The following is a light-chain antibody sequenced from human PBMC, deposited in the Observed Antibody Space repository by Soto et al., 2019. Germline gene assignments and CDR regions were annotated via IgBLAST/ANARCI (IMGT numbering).Light chain of an antibody. V-gene: IGLV2-11*01. Sequence: QSSLTQPRPVSGSPGQSVTLSCTGNSKYVGGYNYVSWYQQHPGKAPKLMIYDVSKRPSGVPDRFSGSKSGNTASLTISGLQAEDEADYYCCSYAGSYTYVFGTGTKVTVL. J-gene: IGLJ1*01. CDR3: CSYAGSYTYV. CDR1: SKYVGGYNY. CDR2: DVS.